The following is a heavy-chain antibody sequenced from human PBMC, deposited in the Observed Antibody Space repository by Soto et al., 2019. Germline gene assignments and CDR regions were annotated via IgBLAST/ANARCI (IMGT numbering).Heavy chain of an antibody. Sequence: ETLSLTXTVSGGSISSYYWSWIRQPPGKGLEWMGIIYPGDSDTRYSPPFQGQVTISADSSISTAYLQWSSLKASDSAMYFCARQVEDGYSFGYHYWGQGTQVTVSS. CDR2: IYPGDSDT. CDR1: GGSISSYY. J-gene: IGHJ4*02. D-gene: IGHD5-18*01. CDR3: ARQVEDGYSFGYHY. V-gene: IGHV5-51*01.